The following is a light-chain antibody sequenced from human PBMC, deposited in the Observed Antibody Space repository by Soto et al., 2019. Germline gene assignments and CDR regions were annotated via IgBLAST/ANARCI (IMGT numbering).Light chain of an antibody. Sequence: QSVLTQPPSASGTPGRRVTISCSGSDSNIEDNYVYWYQQLPGTAPKLLIYRNDQRPSGVPDRFSGSRSGTSASLVISGLRSADEADYYCASWDDRLGAVIFGGGTKVTVL. CDR3: ASWDDRLGAVI. J-gene: IGLJ2*01. CDR2: RND. CDR1: DSNIEDNY. V-gene: IGLV1-47*01.